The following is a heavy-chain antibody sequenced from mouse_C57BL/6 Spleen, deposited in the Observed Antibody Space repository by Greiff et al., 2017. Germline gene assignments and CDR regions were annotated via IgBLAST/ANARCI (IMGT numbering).Heavy chain of an antibody. CDR1: GYSFTGYY. CDR2: IYPYNGVS. CDR3: ARGSYITPDAWYFDV. Sequence: EVQLQQSGPELVKPGASVKISCKASGYSFTGYYMPWVKQSHGNILDWIGYIYPYNGVSSYNQKFKGKATLTVDKSSSTAYMELRSLTSQDSAVYICARGSYITPDAWYFDVWGTGTTVTLSS. J-gene: IGHJ1*03. D-gene: IGHD1-1*01. V-gene: IGHV1-31*01.